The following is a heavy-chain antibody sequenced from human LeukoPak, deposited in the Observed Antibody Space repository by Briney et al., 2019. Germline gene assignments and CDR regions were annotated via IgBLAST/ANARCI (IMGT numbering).Heavy chain of an antibody. CDR1: GFTFSGYA. Sequence: PGTSLRLSCTPSGFTFSGYAMHRVRQAPGTGLRWVTVIWFDGSNTYYADSVKGRFTISRDNSKNTLYLQMNSLRAQDTAVYYCARGAQSGGYSGPFDIWGQGTMVTVSS. J-gene: IGHJ3*02. CDR2: IWFDGSNT. D-gene: IGHD1-26*01. CDR3: ARGAQSGGYSGPFDI. V-gene: IGHV3-33*01.